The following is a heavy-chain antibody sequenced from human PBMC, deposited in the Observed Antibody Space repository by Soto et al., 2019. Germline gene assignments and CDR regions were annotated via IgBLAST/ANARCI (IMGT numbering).Heavy chain of an antibody. CDR1: GYTFTTYA. D-gene: IGHD5-18*01. J-gene: IGHJ4*02. CDR3: ARSLMNPAMVTFYYFDY. CDR2: INAANGNT. V-gene: IGHV1-3*01. Sequence: QVQLVQSGAEVKKPGASVKVSCKASGYTFTTYAMHWVRQAPGQRLEWMGWINAANGNTKYSQKFQGRVTITRDTSASTAYMVLSSLRSEDTAVYTCARSLMNPAMVTFYYFDYWGQGTLVTVSS.